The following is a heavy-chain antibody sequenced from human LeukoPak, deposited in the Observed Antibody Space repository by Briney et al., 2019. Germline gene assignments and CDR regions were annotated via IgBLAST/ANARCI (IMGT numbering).Heavy chain of an antibody. V-gene: IGHV4-61*02. CDR3: AREEYSSSIGRWFDP. CDR2: IYTSGST. Sequence: SETLSLTCTVSGGSISSSSYYWGWIRQPAGKGLEWIGRIYTSGSTNYNPSLKSRVTISVDTSKNQFSLKLSSVTAADTAVYYCAREEYSSSIGRWFDPWGQGTLVTVSS. D-gene: IGHD6-6*01. CDR1: GGSISSSSYY. J-gene: IGHJ5*02.